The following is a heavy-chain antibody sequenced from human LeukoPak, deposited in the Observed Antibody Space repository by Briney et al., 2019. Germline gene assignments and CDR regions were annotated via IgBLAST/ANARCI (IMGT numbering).Heavy chain of an antibody. CDR3: AGGSGWPHFDY. Sequence: SETLSLTCTVSGGSISSYYWSWIRQPPGKGLEWIGYIYDSGSTNYNPSLKSRVTISVDTSKNQFSLNLSSVTAADTAVCYCAGGSGWPHFDYWGQGAPVTVSS. J-gene: IGHJ4*02. CDR1: GGSISSYY. CDR2: IYDSGST. D-gene: IGHD6-19*01. V-gene: IGHV4-59*01.